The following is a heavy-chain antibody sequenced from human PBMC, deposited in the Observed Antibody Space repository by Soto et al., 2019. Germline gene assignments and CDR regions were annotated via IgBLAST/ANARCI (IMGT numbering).Heavy chain of an antibody. CDR3: ARAPSGYYDSSGLGFDY. CDR2: ISSSSSYI. V-gene: IGHV3-21*01. CDR1: GFTFSSYS. J-gene: IGHJ4*02. Sequence: SLRLSCAASGFTFSSYSMNWVRQAPGKGLEWVSSISSSSSYIYYADSVKGRFTISRDNAKNSLYLQMNSLRAEDTAVYYCARAPSGYYDSSGLGFDYWGQGTLVTVSS. D-gene: IGHD3-22*01.